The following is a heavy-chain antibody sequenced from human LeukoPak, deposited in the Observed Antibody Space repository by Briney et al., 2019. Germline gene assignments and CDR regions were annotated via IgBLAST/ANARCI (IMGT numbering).Heavy chain of an antibody. CDR1: GYTFTSYY. CDR2: INPSGGST. Sequence: ASVTVSCKASGYTFTSYYMHWVRQAPGQGLEWMGIINPSGGSTSYAQKFQGRVTMTRDTSTSTVYMELSSLRSEDTAVYYCARENHYYDSSGYFDYWGQGTLVTVSS. D-gene: IGHD3-22*01. V-gene: IGHV1-46*01. J-gene: IGHJ4*02. CDR3: ARENHYYDSSGYFDY.